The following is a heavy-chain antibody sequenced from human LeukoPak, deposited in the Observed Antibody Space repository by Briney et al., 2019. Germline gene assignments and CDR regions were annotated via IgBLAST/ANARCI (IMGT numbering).Heavy chain of an antibody. CDR1: GFTVSSNY. Sequence: GGSLRLSCAASGFTVSSNYMSWVRQAPGKGLEWVSVVYSGGSTYYADSVKGRFTISRDNSKNTLYLQMNSLRAEDTAVYYCARSPPFRQQLVTPTYYFDYWGQGTLVTVSS. D-gene: IGHD6-13*01. V-gene: IGHV3-66*01. CDR2: VYSGGST. CDR3: ARSPPFRQQLVTPTYYFDY. J-gene: IGHJ4*02.